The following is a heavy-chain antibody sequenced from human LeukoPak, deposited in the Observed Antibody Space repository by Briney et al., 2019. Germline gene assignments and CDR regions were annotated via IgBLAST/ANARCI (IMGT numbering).Heavy chain of an antibody. D-gene: IGHD4-17*01. Sequence: GESLKISCKGSGYSFTTYWIGWVRHMPGKGLEWMGIIYPGDSDTRYSPSFQGQVTISADKSISTAYLQWSSLKASDTAMYYCAATVTTLAFDIWGQGTMVTVSS. V-gene: IGHV5-51*01. CDR2: IYPGDSDT. CDR1: GYSFTTYW. CDR3: AATVTTLAFDI. J-gene: IGHJ3*02.